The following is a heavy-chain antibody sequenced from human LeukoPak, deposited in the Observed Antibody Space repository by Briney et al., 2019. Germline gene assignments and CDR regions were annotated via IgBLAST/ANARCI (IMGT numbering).Heavy chain of an antibody. D-gene: IGHD4/OR15-4a*01. J-gene: IGHJ4*02. CDR1: GFTFSNYW. Sequence: GGSLRLSCAASGFTFSNYWMTWVRQAPGKGLEWVAHINQDGNKKYYVDSVKGRFTIFRDNAKNSLYLQMNSLRAEDTAVYYCATGDYRVHGDYWGQGILVTVSS. CDR3: ATGDYRVHGDY. CDR2: INQDGNKK. V-gene: IGHV3-7*03.